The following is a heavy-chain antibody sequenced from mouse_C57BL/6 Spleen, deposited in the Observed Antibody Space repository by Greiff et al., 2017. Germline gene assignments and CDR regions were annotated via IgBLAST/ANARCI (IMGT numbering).Heavy chain of an antibody. V-gene: IGHV1-47*01. J-gene: IGHJ2*01. CDR3: ARRGDGAYFDY. D-gene: IGHD3-3*01. Sequence: QVQLKESGAELVKPGASVKMSCKASGYTFTTYPIEWMKQNHGKRLEWIGNFHPYNDDTKYNEKFKDKATLTVEKSSSTVYLELSRLTSDDSAVYYCARRGDGAYFDYWGQGTTLTVSS. CDR1: GYTFTTYP. CDR2: FHPYNDDT.